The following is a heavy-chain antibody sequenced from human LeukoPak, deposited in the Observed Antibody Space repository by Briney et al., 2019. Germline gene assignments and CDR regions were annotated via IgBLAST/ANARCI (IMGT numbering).Heavy chain of an antibody. J-gene: IGHJ4*02. V-gene: IGHV4-38-2*02. Sequence: PSETLSLTCTVSGYSISSGYYWGWIRQPPGKGLEWIGSIYHTGSTYRNASLESRVSISVDTSKNQFSLKLSSVTAADTALYYCARDGDYGDYIDFFDHWGQGTLVTVSS. D-gene: IGHD4-17*01. CDR1: GYSISSGYY. CDR3: ARDGDYGDYIDFFDH. CDR2: IYHTGST.